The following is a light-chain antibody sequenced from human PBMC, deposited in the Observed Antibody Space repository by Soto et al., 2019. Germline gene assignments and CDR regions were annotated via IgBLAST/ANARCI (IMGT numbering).Light chain of an antibody. CDR2: DVS. Sequence: QSVLTQPRSVSGSLGQSVTISCTGTSSDVGDYNYVSWYQQHPGKAPKLMIYDVSKRPSGVPDRFSGSKSGNTASLTISGLQAEDEADYCCCSYAGSYTFVVFGGGTKLSVL. V-gene: IGLV2-11*01. CDR3: CSYAGSYTFVV. CDR1: SSDVGDYNY. J-gene: IGLJ2*01.